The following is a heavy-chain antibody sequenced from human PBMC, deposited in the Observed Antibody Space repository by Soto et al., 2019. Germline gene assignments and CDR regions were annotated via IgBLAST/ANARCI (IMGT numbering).Heavy chain of an antibody. Sequence: GGSLRLSCAASGFTFSSYGMHWVRQAPGKGLEWVAVIWYDGSNKYYADSVKGRFTISRDNSKNTLYLQMNSLRAEDTAVYYCARDPLNTNWGSIYYYYMDVWGKGTTVTVSS. CDR1: GFTFSSYG. CDR3: ARDPLNTNWGSIYYYYMDV. J-gene: IGHJ6*03. CDR2: IWYDGSNK. D-gene: IGHD7-27*01. V-gene: IGHV3-33*01.